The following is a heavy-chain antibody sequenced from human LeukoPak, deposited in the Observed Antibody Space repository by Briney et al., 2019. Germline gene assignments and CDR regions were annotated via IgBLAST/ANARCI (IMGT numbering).Heavy chain of an antibody. CDR3: ARSLDRRGVIAY. Sequence: ASVKVSCKASGYTFTSYGISWVRQAPGQGLEWMGWINPNSGGTNYAQKFQGRVTMTRDTSISTAYMELSRLRSDDTAVYYCARSLDRRGVIAYWGQGTLVTVSS. D-gene: IGHD1-14*01. CDR2: INPNSGGT. J-gene: IGHJ4*02. V-gene: IGHV1-2*02. CDR1: GYTFTSYG.